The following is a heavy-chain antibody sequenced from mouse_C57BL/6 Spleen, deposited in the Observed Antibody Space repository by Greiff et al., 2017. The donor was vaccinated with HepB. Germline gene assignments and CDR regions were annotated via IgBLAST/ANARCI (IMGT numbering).Heavy chain of an antibody. CDR2: ISNLAYSI. D-gene: IGHD2-3*01. Sequence: EVKVVESGGGLVQPGGSLKLSCAASGFTFSDYGMAWVRQAPRKGPEWVAFISNLAYSIYYADTVTGRFTISRENAKNTLYLEMSSLRSEDTAMYYCARHNDDGDYFDYWGQGTTLTVSS. CDR3: ARHNDDGDYFDY. V-gene: IGHV5-15*01. CDR1: GFTFSDYG. J-gene: IGHJ2*01.